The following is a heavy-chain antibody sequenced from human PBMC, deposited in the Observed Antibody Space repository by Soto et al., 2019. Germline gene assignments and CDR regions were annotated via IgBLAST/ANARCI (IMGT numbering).Heavy chain of an antibody. CDR1: GFTLSDYY. CDR2: ISNSGDII. V-gene: IGHV3-11*01. Sequence: GGSLRLSCAASGFTLSDYYMAWIRQAPGKGLEWVSYISNSGDIIYYADSVKGRFTISRDNAKKSLFLQMSSLRAEDTAVYYCARRSVDTAMSFDYWGQGTLVTVS. CDR3: ARRSVDTAMSFDY. D-gene: IGHD5-18*01. J-gene: IGHJ4*02.